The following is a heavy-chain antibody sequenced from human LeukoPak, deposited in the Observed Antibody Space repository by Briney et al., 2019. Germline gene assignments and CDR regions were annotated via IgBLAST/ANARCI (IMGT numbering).Heavy chain of an antibody. CDR2: ISSSSSTI. J-gene: IGHJ4*02. D-gene: IGHD4-17*01. Sequence: QPGGSLRLSCAASGFTFSSYSMNWVRQAPGKGLEWVSYISSSSSTIYYADSVKGRFTISRDNSKNTLYLQMNSLRAEDTAVYYCAKDSADYGPDYWGQGTLVTVSS. CDR1: GFTFSSYS. V-gene: IGHV3-48*01. CDR3: AKDSADYGPDY.